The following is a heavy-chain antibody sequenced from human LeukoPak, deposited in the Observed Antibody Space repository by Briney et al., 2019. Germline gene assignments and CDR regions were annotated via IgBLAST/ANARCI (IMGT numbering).Heavy chain of an antibody. J-gene: IGHJ4*02. CDR1: GFTFSSYA. Sequence: GGSLRLSCAASGFTFSSYAMSWVRQAPGKGLEWVSTVTGSGTSTFYADSVKGRFTISRDNSKNTLYLQMNSLRVEDTAVYYCANRWYYFDYWGQGTLVTVSS. CDR3: ANRWYYFDY. V-gene: IGHV3-23*01. CDR2: VTGSGTST. D-gene: IGHD4-23*01.